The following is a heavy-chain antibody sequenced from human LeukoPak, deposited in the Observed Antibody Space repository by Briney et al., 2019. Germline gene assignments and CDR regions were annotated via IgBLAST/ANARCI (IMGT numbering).Heavy chain of an antibody. Sequence: GGSLRLSCAASGFTFSSYEMNWVRQAPGKGLEWVSYISASGSSIYYADSVKGRFTISRDNAKNSLYLQMNSLRAEDTAVYCCARDRGTTMVRSFDIWGQGTMVTVSS. J-gene: IGHJ3*02. CDR1: GFTFSSYE. V-gene: IGHV3-48*03. D-gene: IGHD4/OR15-4a*01. CDR3: ARDRGTTMVRSFDI. CDR2: ISASGSSI.